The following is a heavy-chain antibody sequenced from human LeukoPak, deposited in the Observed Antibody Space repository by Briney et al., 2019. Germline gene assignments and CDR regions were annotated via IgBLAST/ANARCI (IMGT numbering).Heavy chain of an antibody. CDR1: GFTFSSYA. Sequence: GGSLRLSCAASGFTFSSYAMHWVRQAPGKGLEWVAVISYDGSNKYYADSVKGRFTISRDNSKNTPYLQMNSLRAEDTAVYYCARDPPYWGQGTLVTVSS. CDR2: ISYDGSNK. V-gene: IGHV3-30-3*01. CDR3: ARDPPY. J-gene: IGHJ4*02.